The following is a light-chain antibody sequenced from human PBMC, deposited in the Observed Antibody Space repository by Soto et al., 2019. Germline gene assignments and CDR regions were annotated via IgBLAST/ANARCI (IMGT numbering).Light chain of an antibody. J-gene: IGKJ1*01. CDR1: QSVSSSY. V-gene: IGKV3-20*01. CDR2: GAS. Sequence: EIVLTQSPGTLSLSPGERATLSCRASQSVSSSYLAWYQQKPGQAPRLLIYGASSRATGIPDRFSGSGSGTDFTLTISRLESEDFAVYYYQQYGSSPRTFGQGTKADIK. CDR3: QQYGSSPRT.